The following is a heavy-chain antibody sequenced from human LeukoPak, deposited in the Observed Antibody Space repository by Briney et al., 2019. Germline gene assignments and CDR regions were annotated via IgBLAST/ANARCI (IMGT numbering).Heavy chain of an antibody. CDR1: GYTFTSYY. J-gene: IGHJ4*02. Sequence: ASVKVSCKASGYTFTSYYMHWVRQAPGQGLEWMGVINPSGGSTVSAQIFQGRVTMTRDTSMSTVYMELSSLKSEDTAVYYCARARDCISTTCYELDYWGQGTLVTVSS. D-gene: IGHD2-2*01. CDR2: INPSGGST. V-gene: IGHV1-46*01. CDR3: ARARDCISTTCYELDY.